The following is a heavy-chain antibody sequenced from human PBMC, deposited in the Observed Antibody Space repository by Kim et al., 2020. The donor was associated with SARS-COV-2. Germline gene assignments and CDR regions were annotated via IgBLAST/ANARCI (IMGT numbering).Heavy chain of an antibody. J-gene: IGHJ2*01. CDR2: ISSSSSYI. D-gene: IGHD5-12*01. V-gene: IGHV3-21*01. CDR3: ARELGEMATISWGDYWYFDL. Sequence: GGSLRLSCAASGFTFSSYSMNWVRQAPGKGLEWVSSISSSSSYIYYADSVKGRFTISRDNAKNSLYLQMNSLRAEDTAVYYCARELGEMATISWGDYWYFDLWGRGTLVTVSS. CDR1: GFTFSSYS.